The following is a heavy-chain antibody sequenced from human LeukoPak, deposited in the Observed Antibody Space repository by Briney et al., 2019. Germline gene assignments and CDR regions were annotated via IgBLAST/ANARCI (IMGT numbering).Heavy chain of an antibody. Sequence: SETLSLTCTVSGGSISSYYWSWIRQPAGKGVEWIGRIYTSGSTNYNPSLKSRVTMSVDTSKNQFSLKLSSVTAADTAVYYCARDPAGEYCSGGSCYSEYYYYGMDVWGQGTTVTVSS. CDR2: IYTSGST. V-gene: IGHV4-4*07. CDR3: ARDPAGEYCSGGSCYSEYYYYGMDV. D-gene: IGHD2-15*01. CDR1: GGSISSYY. J-gene: IGHJ6*02.